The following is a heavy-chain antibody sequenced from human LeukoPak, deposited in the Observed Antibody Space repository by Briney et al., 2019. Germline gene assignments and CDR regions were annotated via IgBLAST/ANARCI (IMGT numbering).Heavy chain of an antibody. V-gene: IGHV3-33*08. CDR2: IWYNGSNK. CDR1: GFTFSSYG. CDR3: SRGGYGDYNNWFDP. J-gene: IGHJ5*02. Sequence: GGSLRLSCAASGFTFSSYGMHWVRQAPGKGLEWVADIWYNGSNKYYAESVKGRFTISRDNSRNTLYLQMNSLRAEDTAVYYCSRGGYGDYNNWFDPWGQGTLVIVSS. D-gene: IGHD4-17*01.